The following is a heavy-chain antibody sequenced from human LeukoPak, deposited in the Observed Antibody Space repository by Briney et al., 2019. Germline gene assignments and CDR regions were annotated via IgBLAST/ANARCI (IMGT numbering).Heavy chain of an antibody. V-gene: IGHV3-7*01. J-gene: IGHJ4*02. CDR1: GFTFSSYW. CDR3: ATYYYDSSGYYAEKIYYFDY. Sequence: PGGSLRLSCAASGFTFSSYWMSWVRQAPGKGLEWVANIKQDGSEKYYVDSVKGRFTISRDNAKNSLYLQMNSLRAEDTAVYYCATYYYDSSGYYAEKIYYFDYWGQGTLVTVSS. D-gene: IGHD3-22*01. CDR2: IKQDGSEK.